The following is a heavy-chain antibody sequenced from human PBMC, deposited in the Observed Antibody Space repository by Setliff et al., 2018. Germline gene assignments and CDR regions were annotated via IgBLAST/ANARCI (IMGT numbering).Heavy chain of an antibody. J-gene: IGHJ4*02. CDR1: GGSIINSYY. Sequence: LSLTCTVSGGSIINSYYWSWIRQPAGKGLEWIGRISTSGNTNYNPSLKSRVTVSLDTSKNQFSLKLTSMTAADTAVYFCARDNTMVGATDYWGLGTLVTVSS. V-gene: IGHV4-4*07. CDR3: ARDNTMVGATDY. CDR2: ISTSGNT. D-gene: IGHD1-26*01.